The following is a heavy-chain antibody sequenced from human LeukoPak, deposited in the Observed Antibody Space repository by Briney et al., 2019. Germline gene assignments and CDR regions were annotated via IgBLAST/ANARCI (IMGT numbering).Heavy chain of an antibody. CDR2: ISAYNGNT. J-gene: IGHJ5*02. Sequence: ASVKVSCKASGYTFSSYGITWVRQAPGQGLEWMGWISAYNGNTNYAQKLQGRVTMTTDTSTSTAYMELRSLRSDDTAVYYCARDYDFWSGYRTWFDPWGRGTLVTVSS. D-gene: IGHD3-3*01. CDR1: GYTFSSYG. V-gene: IGHV1-18*01. CDR3: ARDYDFWSGYRTWFDP.